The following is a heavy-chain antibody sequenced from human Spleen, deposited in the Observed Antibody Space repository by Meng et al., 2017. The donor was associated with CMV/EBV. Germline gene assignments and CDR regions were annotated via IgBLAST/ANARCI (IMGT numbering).Heavy chain of an antibody. D-gene: IGHD6-13*01. CDR3: ARDMIAAAAYGMDV. CDR1: GFTFSTYA. Sequence: GGSLRLSCAASGFTFSTYAMHWVRQAPGKGLEWVAVMSYDGTNKYYAESVKGRFTISRDNSKNTLFLQMNSLGPEDTAVYYCARDMIAAAAYGMDVWGQGTTVTVSS. CDR2: MSYDGTNK. J-gene: IGHJ6*02. V-gene: IGHV3-30*01.